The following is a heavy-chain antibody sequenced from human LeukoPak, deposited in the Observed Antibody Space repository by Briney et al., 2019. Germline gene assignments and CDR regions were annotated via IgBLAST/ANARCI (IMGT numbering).Heavy chain of an antibody. J-gene: IGHJ4*02. CDR2: ISGSGGST. V-gene: IGHV3-23*01. D-gene: IGHD3-9*01. Sequence: PGGSLRLSCAASGCTFSSYAMSWVRQAPGKGLEWVSGISGSGGSTYYADSVKGRFTISRDNSKNTLYLQMNSLRAEDTAVYYGARAVGYYDILTGYYNRGYFDYWGQGTLVTVSS. CDR1: GCTFSSYA. CDR3: ARAVGYYDILTGYYNRGYFDY.